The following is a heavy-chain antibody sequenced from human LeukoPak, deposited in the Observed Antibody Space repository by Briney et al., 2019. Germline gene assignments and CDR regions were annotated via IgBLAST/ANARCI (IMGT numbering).Heavy chain of an antibody. V-gene: IGHV1-69*04. D-gene: IGHD1-1*01. CDR1: GGTFSGYS. CDR3: ARDLTLTGTLGY. CDR2: IIPILGIA. Sequence: GASVKVSCKASGGTFSGYSISWVRQAPGQGLEWMGRIIPILGIANYAQKFQGRVTITADKSTSTAYMELSSLRSEDTAVYYCARDLTLTGTLGYWGQGTLVTVSS. J-gene: IGHJ4*02.